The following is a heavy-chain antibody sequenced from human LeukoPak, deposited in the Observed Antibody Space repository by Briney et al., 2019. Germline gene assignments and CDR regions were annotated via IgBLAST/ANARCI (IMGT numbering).Heavy chain of an antibody. D-gene: IGHD3-16*01. CDR1: GGSISSGSYY. Sequence: SETLSLTCTVSGGSISSGSYYWSWIRQPAGKGLEWIGRIYTSGSTNYNPSLKSRVSISVDTSKNHFSLKLSSVTAPDTAVYYCARGLWPSYAFDIWGQGTMVTVSS. CDR3: ARGLWPSYAFDI. V-gene: IGHV4-61*02. CDR2: IYTSGST. J-gene: IGHJ3*02.